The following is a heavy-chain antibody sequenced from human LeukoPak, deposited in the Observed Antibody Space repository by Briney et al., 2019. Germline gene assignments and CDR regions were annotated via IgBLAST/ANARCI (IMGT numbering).Heavy chain of an antibody. CDR2: INTDGNNT. D-gene: IGHD2-2*02. Sequence: HPGRSLRLSCAASGFTFSSYGMHWVRQAPGKWLVWVSRINTDGNNTNYADSVKGRFTISRDNAKNTLYLQMNSLRAEDTAVYYCTREVYCSSTSCYTRYFDYWGQGTLVTVSS. J-gene: IGHJ4*02. V-gene: IGHV3-74*01. CDR3: TREVYCSSTSCYTRYFDY. CDR1: GFTFSSYG.